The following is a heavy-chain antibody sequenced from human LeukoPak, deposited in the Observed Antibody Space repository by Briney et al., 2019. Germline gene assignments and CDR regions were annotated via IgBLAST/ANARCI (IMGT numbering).Heavy chain of an antibody. J-gene: IGHJ4*02. V-gene: IGHV3-53*04. D-gene: IGHD2-15*01. CDR2: IYSGGST. CDR1: GFTVSSNY. Sequence: GGSLRLSCAASGFTVSSNYMSWVRQAPGKGLEWVSVIYSGGSTYYADSVKGRFTISGHNSKNTLYLQMNSLRAEDTAVYYCARGLRGSGRLDYWGQGTLVTVSS. CDR3: ARGLRGSGRLDY.